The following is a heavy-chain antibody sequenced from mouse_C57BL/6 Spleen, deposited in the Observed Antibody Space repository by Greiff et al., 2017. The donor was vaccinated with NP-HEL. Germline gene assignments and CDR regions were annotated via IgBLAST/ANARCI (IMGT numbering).Heavy chain of an antibody. CDR2: INPSNGGT. CDR1: GYTFTSYW. CDR3: ARWDGYYVGFAY. J-gene: IGHJ3*01. Sequence: QVQLQQPGTELVKPGASVKLSCKASGYTFTSYWMHWVKQRPGQGLEWIGNINPSNGGTNYNEKFKSKATLTVDKSSSTAYMQLSSLTSEDSAVYDCARWDGYYVGFAYWGQGTLVTVSA. V-gene: IGHV1-53*01. D-gene: IGHD2-3*01.